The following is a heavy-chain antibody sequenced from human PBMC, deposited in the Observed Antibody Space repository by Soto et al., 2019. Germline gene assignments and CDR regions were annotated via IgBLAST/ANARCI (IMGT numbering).Heavy chain of an antibody. Sequence: PGGPLRLSCAATGFTFGSYGMHWVRKAPGKGLEWVAVISYDGSNKYYADSVKGRFTISRDNSKNTRYLQMNSLRAEDTAVYNCAKDSVPQITMIVVVTLEHCGQGPLVTVPS. J-gene: IGHJ4*02. D-gene: IGHD3-22*01. CDR1: GFTFGSYG. CDR3: AKDSVPQITMIVVVTLEH. V-gene: IGHV3-30*18. CDR2: ISYDGSNK.